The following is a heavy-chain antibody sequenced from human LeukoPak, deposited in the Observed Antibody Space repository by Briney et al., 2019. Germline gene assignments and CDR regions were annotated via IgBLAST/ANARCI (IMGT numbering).Heavy chain of an antibody. V-gene: IGHV4-39*01. J-gene: IGHJ4*02. D-gene: IGHD6-13*01. CDR2: IYYSGTT. CDR3: ARHDRIIASPLV. CDR1: GGSISSSSHN. Sequence: SETLSLSCIVSGGSISSSSHNWGWIRQPPGKGLEWIGSIYYSGTTYYNPSLKSRLTISVDTSKNQFSLKLSSVTAVDTAVYYCARHDRIIASPLVWGQGILVTVSS.